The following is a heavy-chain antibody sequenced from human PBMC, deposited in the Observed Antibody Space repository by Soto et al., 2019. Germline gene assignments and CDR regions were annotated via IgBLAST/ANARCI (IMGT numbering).Heavy chain of an antibody. V-gene: IGHV3-30*18. J-gene: IGHJ6*02. D-gene: IGHD6-13*01. CDR1: GFTFSSYG. CDR2: ISYDGSNK. Sequence: QVQLVESGGGVVQPGRSLRLSCAASGFTFSSYGMHWVRQAPGKGLEWVAVISYDGSNKYYADSVKGRFTISRDNSKNTLYLQMNSLRAEDTAVYYCAKDRGIAAAGTSYYYYYGMDVWGQGTTVTVSS. CDR3: AKDRGIAAAGTSYYYYYGMDV.